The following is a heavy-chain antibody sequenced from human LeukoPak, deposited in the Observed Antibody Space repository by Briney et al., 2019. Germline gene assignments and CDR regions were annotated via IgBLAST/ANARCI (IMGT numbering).Heavy chain of an antibody. D-gene: IGHD5/OR15-5a*01. CDR3: ARCLATCQAFDM. V-gene: IGHV3-64*01. CDR2: ISQNGADR. CDR1: GFTFSSYA. Sequence: PGGSLRLSCAASGFTFSSYAMHWVRQAPGKGLESVSAISQNGADRYYANSVEGRFTVSRDNSKNTLSLQMDSLKPEDEAVYYCARCLATCQAFDMWGLGTMVTVS. J-gene: IGHJ3*02.